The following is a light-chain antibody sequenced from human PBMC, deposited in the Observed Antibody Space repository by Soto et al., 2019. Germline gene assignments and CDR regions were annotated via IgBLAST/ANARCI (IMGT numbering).Light chain of an antibody. J-gene: IGLJ1*01. V-gene: IGLV1-44*01. CDR2: SNN. CDR3: AAWDDSLNGYV. CDR1: SSNIGSNT. Sequence: QSMLTQPPSASGSPGQRVAISCSGSSSNIGSNTVNWYQQLPGTAPKLLIYSNNQRPSGVPDRFSGSKSGTSASLAISGIQSEDEADYYCAAWDDSLNGYVFGTGTKVTVL.